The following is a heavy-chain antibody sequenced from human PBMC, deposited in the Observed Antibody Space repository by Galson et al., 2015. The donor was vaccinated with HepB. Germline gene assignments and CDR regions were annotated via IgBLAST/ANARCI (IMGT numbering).Heavy chain of an antibody. Sequence: SLRLSCAASGFTFSSYAMSWVRQAPGKGLEWVSAISGRGGSTYYADSVKGRFTISRDNSKNTLYLQMNSLRAEDTAVYYCANQGRGGYFDYWGQGTLVTVSS. J-gene: IGHJ4*02. CDR3: ANQGRGGYFDY. D-gene: IGHD5-12*01. V-gene: IGHV3-23*01. CDR2: ISGRGGST. CDR1: GFTFSSYA.